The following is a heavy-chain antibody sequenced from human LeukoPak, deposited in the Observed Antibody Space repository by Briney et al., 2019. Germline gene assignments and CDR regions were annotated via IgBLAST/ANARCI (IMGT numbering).Heavy chain of an antibody. CDR2: TNPDSGGA. J-gene: IGHJ4*02. D-gene: IGHD2-2*01. CDR1: GNTFTDYY. V-gene: IGHV1-2*02. Sequence: GASVKVSCKTSGNTFTDYYIHWVRQAPGQGLEWMGWTNPDSGGARYAQRFQGRVTMTRDTSINTFYMELTSLRSDDTAVYYCARPGYCTSASCEGLDYWGQGTLITVSS. CDR3: ARPGYCTSASCEGLDY.